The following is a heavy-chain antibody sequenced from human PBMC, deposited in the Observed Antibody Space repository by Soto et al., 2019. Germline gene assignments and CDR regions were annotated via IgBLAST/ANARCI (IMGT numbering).Heavy chain of an antibody. V-gene: IGHV3-33*01. D-gene: IGHD4-17*01. CDR1: GFTFSGYG. Sequence: QVQLVESGGGVVQPGRSLRLSCAASGFTFSGYGMHWVRQAPGKGLEWVAVIWYDGSNKYYADSVKGRFTISRDNSKNTLYLQMNSLRAEDTAVYYCARNSFSHDYGGNSLGDYWGQGTLVTVSS. J-gene: IGHJ4*02. CDR2: IWYDGSNK. CDR3: ARNSFSHDYGGNSLGDY.